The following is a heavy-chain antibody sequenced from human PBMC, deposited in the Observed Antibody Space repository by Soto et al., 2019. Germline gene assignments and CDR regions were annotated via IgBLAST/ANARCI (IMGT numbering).Heavy chain of an antibody. Sequence: EVQLVETGGGLIQPGGSLRLSCLASGFSVTTNYIIWVRQPPGKGLEWVSTTFTGGSTHYADSVKGRFSISRDNSTNKVYLQMNNLRVEDTAGYYCAKKPPSSIQLWALGIDVWGQGTMVSVSS. V-gene: IGHV3-53*02. J-gene: IGHJ6*02. CDR2: TFTGGST. CDR1: GFSVTTNY. CDR3: AKKPPSSIQLWALGIDV. D-gene: IGHD2-21*01.